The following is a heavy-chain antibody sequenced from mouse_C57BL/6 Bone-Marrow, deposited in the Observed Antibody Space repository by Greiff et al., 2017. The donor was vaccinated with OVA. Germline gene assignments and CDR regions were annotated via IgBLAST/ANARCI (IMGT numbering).Heavy chain of an antibody. CDR1: GCTFTSYW. J-gene: IGHJ4*01. CDR3: ARDYYGPYAMDY. V-gene: IGHV1-50*01. Sequence: QVQLQQPGAELVKPGASVKLSCKASGCTFTSYWMQWVKQRPGQGLEWIGEIDPSDRYTNYNQKFKGKATLTVDTSSSTAYMQLSSLTSEDSAVYYCARDYYGPYAMDYWGQGTSVTVSS. D-gene: IGHD1-2*01. CDR2: IDPSDRYT.